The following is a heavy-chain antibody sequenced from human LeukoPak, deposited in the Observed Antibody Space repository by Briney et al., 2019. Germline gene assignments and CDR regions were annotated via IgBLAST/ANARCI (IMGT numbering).Heavy chain of an antibody. J-gene: IGHJ4*02. CDR3: ATRRGGCFDY. D-gene: IGHD3-16*01. Sequence: GGSLRLSCAASGFTFGSYAMSWVRQAPGKGLEWVSAISGSGGSTYYADSVKGRFTISRDNSKNTLYLQMNSLRAEDTAVYYCATRRGGCFDYWGQGTLVTVSS. V-gene: IGHV3-23*01. CDR1: GFTFGSYA. CDR2: ISGSGGST.